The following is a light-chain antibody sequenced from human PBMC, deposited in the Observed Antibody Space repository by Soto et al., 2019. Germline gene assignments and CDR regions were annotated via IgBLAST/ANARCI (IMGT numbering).Light chain of an antibody. V-gene: IGLV1-51*01. Sequence: QSVLTQPPSVSAAPGQKVTISCSGSSSNIGNNYVSWYQQLPGTAPKLLIYDNNKRPSGIPDRFSDSKSGTSATLGITGLQTGDEADYYCGTWDSSPSAYVLGTGTKV. CDR1: SSNIGNNY. J-gene: IGLJ1*01. CDR3: GTWDSSPSAYV. CDR2: DNN.